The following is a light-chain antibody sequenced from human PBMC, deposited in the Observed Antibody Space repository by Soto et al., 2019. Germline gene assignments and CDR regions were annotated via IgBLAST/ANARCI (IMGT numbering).Light chain of an antibody. Sequence: EIVMTQSPATLSASPGERATLSCRASQSVSSNLAWYQKKAGQAPRLIMYGASTRAIGIPGRFSGSGSGTEFNLTISRLQSEEFAVYDCQQSDKWTPTCGQGTKVEIK. J-gene: IGKJ1*01. CDR3: QQSDKWTPT. CDR1: QSVSSN. CDR2: GAS. V-gene: IGKV3-15*01.